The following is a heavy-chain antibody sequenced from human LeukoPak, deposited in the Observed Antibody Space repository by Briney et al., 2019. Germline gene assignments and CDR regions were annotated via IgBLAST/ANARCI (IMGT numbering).Heavy chain of an antibody. V-gene: IGHV3-49*04. J-gene: IGHJ4*02. Sequence: GGSLRLSCTASGLTFGDYAMSWVRQAPGKGLEWVGFIRSKAYGGTIEYAASVKGRFTISRDDSKSIAYLQMNSLKTEDTALYYCTRDPYCRSSSCYWGIDYWGQGTLVTVSS. CDR1: GLTFGDYA. D-gene: IGHD2-15*01. CDR2: IRSKAYGGTI. CDR3: TRDPYCRSSSCYWGIDY.